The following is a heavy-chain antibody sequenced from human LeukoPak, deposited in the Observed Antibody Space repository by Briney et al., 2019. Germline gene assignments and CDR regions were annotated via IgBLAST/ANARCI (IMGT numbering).Heavy chain of an antibody. V-gene: IGHV1-8*01. CDR1: RYTFTSYD. J-gene: IGHJ3*02. Sequence: GASVKVSCKASRYTFTSYDINWVRQATGQGLEWMGWMNPNSGNTGYAQKFQGRVTTTRNTSISTAYMELSSLRSEDTAVYYCARVARWDHDAFDIWGQGTMVTVSS. D-gene: IGHD4-23*01. CDR2: MNPNSGNT. CDR3: ARVARWDHDAFDI.